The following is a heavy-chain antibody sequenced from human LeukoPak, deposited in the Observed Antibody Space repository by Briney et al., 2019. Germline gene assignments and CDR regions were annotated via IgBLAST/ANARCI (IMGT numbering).Heavy chain of an antibody. CDR1: GYTFTSYD. CDR2: INPNSGGT. CDR3: ARDRGEDYSNYVDY. D-gene: IGHD4-11*01. Sequence: ASVKVSCKASGYTFTSYDINWVRQATGQGLEWMGWINPNSGGTNYAQKFQGRVTMTRDTSISTAYMELGRLRSDDTAVYYCARDRGEDYSNYVDYWGQGTLVTVSS. J-gene: IGHJ4*02. V-gene: IGHV1-2*02.